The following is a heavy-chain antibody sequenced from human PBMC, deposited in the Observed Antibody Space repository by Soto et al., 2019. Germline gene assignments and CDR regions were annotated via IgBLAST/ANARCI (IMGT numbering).Heavy chain of an antibody. Sequence: GGSLRLSCTASEFNCRDYERNWVRQTPGKGLEWIAHISFSGSTIYYADSVKGRFSISRDNSKNFLYLQMSGLRADDSAVYYCTRGAGFFYGVDVWGLRPTVTVSS. V-gene: IGHV3-48*03. CDR3: TRGAGFFYGVDV. J-gene: IGHJ6*02. CDR2: ISFSGSTI. D-gene: IGHD3-10*01. CDR1: EFNCRDYE.